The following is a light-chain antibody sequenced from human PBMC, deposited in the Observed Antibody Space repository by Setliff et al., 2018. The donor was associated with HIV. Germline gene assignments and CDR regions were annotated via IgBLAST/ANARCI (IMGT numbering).Light chain of an antibody. J-gene: IGLJ1*01. CDR3: SSYTSSSTYV. CDR1: SSDVGSYNY. Sequence: QSVLTQPGSVSGSPGQSITISCTGTSSDVGSYNYVSWYQQHPGKAPKLMIYDVSKRPSGVSDRFSGSKSGSTASLTISGLQAEDEADYYCSSYTSSSTYVFGAGTKVTVL. V-gene: IGLV2-14*03. CDR2: DVS.